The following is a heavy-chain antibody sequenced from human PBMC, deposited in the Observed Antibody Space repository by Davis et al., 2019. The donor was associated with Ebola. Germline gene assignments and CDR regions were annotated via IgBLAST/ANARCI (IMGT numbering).Heavy chain of an antibody. CDR3: ARDLPRSYYYYGMDV. V-gene: IGHV3-48*02. CDR2: ISSSSSTI. J-gene: IGHJ6*04. Sequence: GESLKISCAASGFTFSSYSMNWVRQAPGKGLEWVSYISSSSSTIYYADSVKGRFTISRDNAKNSLYLQMNSLRDEDTAVYYCARDLPRSYYYYGMDVWGKGTTVTVSS. CDR1: GFTFSSYS.